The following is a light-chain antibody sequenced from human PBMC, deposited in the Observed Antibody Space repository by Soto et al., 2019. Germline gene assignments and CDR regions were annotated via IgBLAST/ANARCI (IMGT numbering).Light chain of an antibody. CDR1: SSDVGGHNY. J-gene: IGLJ1*01. CDR3: CSYAGRYTYV. Sequence: QSALTQPRSVSGSPGQSVTISCTGASSDVGGHNYVSWYQQHPGKAPKLMIYDVSKRPSGVPDRFSGSKSGNTASLTISGLQTEDEADYYCCSYAGRYTYVFGTGTKVPS. CDR2: DVS. V-gene: IGLV2-11*01.